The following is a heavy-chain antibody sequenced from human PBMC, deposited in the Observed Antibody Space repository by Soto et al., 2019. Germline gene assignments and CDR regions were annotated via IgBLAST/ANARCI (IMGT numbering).Heavy chain of an antibody. J-gene: IGHJ5*02. CDR2: LNSDGRIT. D-gene: IGHD2-2*01. CDR3: ARGDCSTTNYYQGDWLDP. Sequence: XESLRLICAASGFIFSSCCSHWVRQAPGKGPVWVSRLNSDGRITNYADSVKGRFTVSRDNARNTMYLQMNSLRAEDTAMYYCARGDCSTTNYYQGDWLDPWGQGTLVTVSS. CDR1: GFIFSSCC. V-gene: IGHV3-74*01.